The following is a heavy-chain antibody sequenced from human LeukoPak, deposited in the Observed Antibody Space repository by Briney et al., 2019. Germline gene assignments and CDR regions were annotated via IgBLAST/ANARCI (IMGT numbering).Heavy chain of an antibody. Sequence: PGGSLRLSCAASGFTFSSYSMNWVRQAPGKGLEWVSYISTSSTIIYYADSVKGRFTISRDNAKNSLYLQMNSLRAEDTAVYYCARDRHYDSSGYYYIMAFDIWGQGTMVTVSS. V-gene: IGHV3-48*04. CDR3: ARDRHYDSSGYYYIMAFDI. D-gene: IGHD3-22*01. J-gene: IGHJ3*02. CDR1: GFTFSSYS. CDR2: ISTSSTII.